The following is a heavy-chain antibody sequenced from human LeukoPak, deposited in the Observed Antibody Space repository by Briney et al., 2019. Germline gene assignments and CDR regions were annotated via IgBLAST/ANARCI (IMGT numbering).Heavy chain of an antibody. CDR3: AKDWGSGYFTPTLQVDV. CDR1: GFTFSSYS. V-gene: IGHV3-21*01. D-gene: IGHD3-22*01. CDR2: ISSSSSYI. Sequence: PGGSLRLSCAASGFTFSSYSMNWVRQAPGKGLEWVSSISSSSSYIYYADSVKGRFTISRDNAKNSLYLQMNSLRAEDTAVYYCAKDWGSGYFTPTLQVDVWGKGTTVTISS. J-gene: IGHJ6*04.